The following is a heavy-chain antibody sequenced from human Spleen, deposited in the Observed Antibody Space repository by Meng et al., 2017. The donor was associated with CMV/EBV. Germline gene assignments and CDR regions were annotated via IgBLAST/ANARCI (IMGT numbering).Heavy chain of an antibody. D-gene: IGHD1-26*01. J-gene: IGHJ4*02. CDR2: TYYRSKWYN. V-gene: IGHV6-1*01. CDR3: ARGGVGATSASFDY. Sequence: DSVSSNSAAWNWIRQSPSRGLEWLGRTYYRSKWYNDYAVSVKSRITINPDTSKNQFSLQLNSVTPEDTAVYYCARGGVGATSASFDYWGQGTLVPSPQ. CDR1: DSVSSNSAA.